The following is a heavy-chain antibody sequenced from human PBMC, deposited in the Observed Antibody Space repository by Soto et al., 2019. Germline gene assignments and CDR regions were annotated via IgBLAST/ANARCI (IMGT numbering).Heavy chain of an antibody. D-gene: IGHD2-2*01. CDR3: ARDGDIVVVPAASSSYYYYGMDV. Sequence: QVQLVESGGGVVQPGRSLRLSCAASGFTFSSYAMHWVRQAPGKGLEWVAVISYDGSNKYYADSVKGRFTISRDNSKNTLYLQMNSLRAEDTAVYYCARDGDIVVVPAASSSYYYYGMDVWGQGTTVTVSS. J-gene: IGHJ6*02. V-gene: IGHV3-30-3*01. CDR1: GFTFSSYA. CDR2: ISYDGSNK.